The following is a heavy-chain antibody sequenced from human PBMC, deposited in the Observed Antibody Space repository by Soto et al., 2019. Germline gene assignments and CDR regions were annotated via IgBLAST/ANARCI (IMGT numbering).Heavy chain of an antibody. D-gene: IGHD3-22*01. CDR2: IKSKTDGGTT. J-gene: IGHJ6*02. CDR3: TTISRYYYDSSGYYLDYYGMDV. V-gene: IGHV3-15*07. Sequence: GGSLRLSCAASGFTFSNAWMNWVRQAPGKGLEWVGRIKSKTDGGTTDYAAPVKGRFTISRDDSKNTLYLQMNSLKTEDTAVYYCTTISRYYYDSSGYYLDYYGMDVWGQGTTVTVSS. CDR1: GFTFSNAW.